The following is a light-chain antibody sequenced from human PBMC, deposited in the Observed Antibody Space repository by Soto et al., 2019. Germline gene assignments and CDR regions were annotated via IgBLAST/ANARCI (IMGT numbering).Light chain of an antibody. V-gene: IGKV3-11*01. CDR1: ESLYNF. J-gene: IGKJ4*01. CDR3: QHRTKWPLT. Sequence: ERVSTQSPATLSVSPGARATLSCRASESLYNFLAWYQHRPGQVPRLLISDAFNRAPGVPARFNGSGSGTDFTLTISSIEPEDFAVYYCQHRTKWPLTVGGGTKGGLK. CDR2: DAF.